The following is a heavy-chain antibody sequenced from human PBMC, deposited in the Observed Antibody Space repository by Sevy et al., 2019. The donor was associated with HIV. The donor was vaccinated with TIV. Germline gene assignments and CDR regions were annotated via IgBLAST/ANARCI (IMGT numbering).Heavy chain of an antibody. J-gene: IGHJ6*02. CDR1: GGSISSYY. CDR2: IYYSGST. D-gene: IGHD6-13*01. Sequence: SETLSLTCTVSGGSISSYYWSWIRQPPGKGLEWIGYIYYSGSTNYNPSLKSRVTISVDTSKNQFSLRLSSVTAADTAVYYWARDGYSSRAYYYYGMDVWGQGTTVTVSS. V-gene: IGHV4-59*13. CDR3: ARDGYSSRAYYYYGMDV.